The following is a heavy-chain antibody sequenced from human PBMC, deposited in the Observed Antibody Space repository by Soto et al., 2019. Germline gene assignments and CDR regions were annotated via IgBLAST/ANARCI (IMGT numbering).Heavy chain of an antibody. CDR3: AAEAFYDWGDAFDI. D-gene: IGHD3-16*01. CDR1: GFTFTSSA. Sequence: ASVKVSCKASGFTFTSSAMQWVRQARGQRLEWIGWIVVGSGNTNYAQKFQERVTITRDMSTSTAYMELSSLRSEDTAVYYCAAEAFYDWGDAFDIWGQGTMVTVSS. V-gene: IGHV1-58*02. J-gene: IGHJ3*02. CDR2: IVVGSGNT.